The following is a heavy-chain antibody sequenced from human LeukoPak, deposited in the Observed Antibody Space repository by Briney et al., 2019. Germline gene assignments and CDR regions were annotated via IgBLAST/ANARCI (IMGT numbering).Heavy chain of an antibody. D-gene: IGHD2-15*01. CDR2: INPNSGCT. Sequence: GASVKVSCKASGYTFTGYYMHWVRQAPGQGLEWVGWINPNSGCTNYAQQFQGRVTMTRDTSISPAYMEPSRLRSDDTAVYYCASGVVVAAYFDFWGQGTLVTVSS. J-gene: IGHJ4*02. CDR3: ASGVVVAAYFDF. CDR1: GYTFTGYY. V-gene: IGHV1-2*02.